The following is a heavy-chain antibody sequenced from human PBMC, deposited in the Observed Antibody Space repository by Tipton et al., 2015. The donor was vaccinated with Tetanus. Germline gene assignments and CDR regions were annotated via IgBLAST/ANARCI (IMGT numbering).Heavy chain of an antibody. D-gene: IGHD6-13*01. CDR3: AGTRIAAAGNDAFDI. J-gene: IGHJ3*02. V-gene: IGHV1-2*05. Sequence: QLVQSGAEVKKPGASVKVSCKASGYTFTGYYMHWVRQAPGQGLEWMGRINPNSGGTNYAQKFQGRVTMTRDTSISTAYMELSRLRSDDTVVYCCAGTRIAAAGNDAFDIWGQGTMVTVSS. CDR1: GYTFTGYY. CDR2: INPNSGGT.